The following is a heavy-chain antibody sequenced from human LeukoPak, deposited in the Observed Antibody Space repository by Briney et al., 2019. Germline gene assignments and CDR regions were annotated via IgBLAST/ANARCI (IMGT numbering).Heavy chain of an antibody. Sequence: GGSLRLSCAASGFTFSSYSMNWVRQAPGKGLEWVSSISSSSSYIYYADSVKGRFTISRDNAKNSLYLQMDSLRAEDTAVYYCARDGFSDGYNSDFDYWGQGTLVTVSS. V-gene: IGHV3-21*01. CDR1: GFTFSSYS. D-gene: IGHD5-12*01. CDR3: ARDGFSDGYNSDFDY. J-gene: IGHJ4*02. CDR2: ISSSSSYI.